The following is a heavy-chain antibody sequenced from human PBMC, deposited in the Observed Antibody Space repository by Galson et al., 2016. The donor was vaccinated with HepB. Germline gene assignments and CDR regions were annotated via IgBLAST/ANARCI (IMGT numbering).Heavy chain of an antibody. J-gene: IGHJ4*02. CDR1: GFNFGSYA. V-gene: IGHV3-23*01. Sequence: FLRLSCAGSGFNFGSYAMSWLRQAPGKGLEWVSAISGSGLKTHYADSVQGRFIISRENSMSTVYLQMTSLRDEDTAIYFCAKETGQSVAGPFESWDQGALVTVSS. CDR3: AKETGQSVAGPFES. D-gene: IGHD6-19*01. CDR2: ISGSGLKT.